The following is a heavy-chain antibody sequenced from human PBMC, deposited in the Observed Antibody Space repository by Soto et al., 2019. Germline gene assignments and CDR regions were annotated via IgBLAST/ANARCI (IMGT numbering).Heavy chain of an antibody. J-gene: IGHJ6*02. D-gene: IGHD2-2*01. CDR3: AGALVSRFYYYGMDV. V-gene: IGHV4-34*01. CDR2: INHSGST. CDR1: GGSFSGYY. Sequence: PSETLSLTCAVYGGSFSGYYWSWIRQPPGKGLEWIGEINHSGSTNYNPSLKSRVTISVDTSKNQFSLKLSSVTAADTAVYYCAGALVSRFYYYGMDVWGQGTTVTVSS.